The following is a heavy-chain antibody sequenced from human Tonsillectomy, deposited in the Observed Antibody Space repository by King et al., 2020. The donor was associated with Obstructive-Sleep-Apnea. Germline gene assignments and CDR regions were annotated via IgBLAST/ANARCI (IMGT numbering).Heavy chain of an antibody. Sequence: LQLQESGPGLVKPSETLSLTCTVSGGSISSSSYYWGWIRQPPGKGLEWIGSIYYSGSTYYNPSLKSRVTISVDTSKNQFSLKLSSVTAADTAVYYCATDTRYYYGSESYGWGQGTLVTVSS. CDR3: ATDTRYYYGSESYG. D-gene: IGHD3-10*01. V-gene: IGHV4-39*02. J-gene: IGHJ4*02. CDR2: IYYSGST. CDR1: GGSISSSSYY.